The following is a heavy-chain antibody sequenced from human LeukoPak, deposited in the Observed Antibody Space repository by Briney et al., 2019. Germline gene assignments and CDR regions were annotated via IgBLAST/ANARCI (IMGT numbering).Heavy chain of an antibody. J-gene: IGHJ2*01. CDR3: AREHIVVVTASRYFDL. CDR2: ISAYNGNT. CDR1: GYTFTSYG. V-gene: IGHV1-18*01. D-gene: IGHD2-21*02. Sequence: ASVKVSCKASGYTFTSYGISWVRQAPGQGLEWMGWISAYNGNTNYAQKLQGRVTMTTDTSTSTAYMELRSLRSDDTAVYYCAREHIVVVTASRYFDLWGRGTLVTVSS.